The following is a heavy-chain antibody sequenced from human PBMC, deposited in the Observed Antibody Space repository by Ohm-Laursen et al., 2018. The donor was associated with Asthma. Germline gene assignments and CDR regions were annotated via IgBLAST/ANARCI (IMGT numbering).Heavy chain of an antibody. CDR1: GGSISSYY. Sequence: SETLSLTCTVSGGSISSYYWSWIRQPPGQGLEWIGYIYYSGSTNYNPSLKSRVTISVDTSKNQFSLKLSSVTAADTAVYYCASEVNDFWSGYYNYWGQGTLVTVSS. J-gene: IGHJ4*02. D-gene: IGHD3-3*01. CDR3: ASEVNDFWSGYYNY. V-gene: IGHV4-59*01. CDR2: IYYSGST.